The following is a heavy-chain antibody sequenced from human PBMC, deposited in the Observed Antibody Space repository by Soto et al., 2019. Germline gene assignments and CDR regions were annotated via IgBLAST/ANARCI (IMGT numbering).Heavy chain of an antibody. CDR3: ANSPNGYNWNYFDH. D-gene: IGHD1-20*01. CDR1: GASISGSYYY. J-gene: IGHJ4*02. V-gene: IGHV4-39*01. Sequence: PSETLSLTCAVSGASISGSYYYWAWLRQSPGKGPEWIGSVFYTGFTTYNPSLESRVSVSVDTSKSQFSLKLSAVTAADTAVYYCANSPNGYNWNYFDHWGQGALVTVSS. CDR2: VFYTGFT.